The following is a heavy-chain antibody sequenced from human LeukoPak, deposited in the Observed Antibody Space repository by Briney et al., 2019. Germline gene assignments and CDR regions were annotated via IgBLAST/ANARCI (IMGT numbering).Heavy chain of an antibody. D-gene: IGHD6-13*01. V-gene: IGHV1-69*05. CDR2: IIPIFGTA. CDR1: GGTFSSYA. J-gene: IGHJ6*03. CDR3: ARGYSSSWYPHYYYYMDV. Sequence: SVKVSCKASGGTFSSYAISWVRQAPGQGLEWMGGIIPIFGTANYAQKFQGRVTITTDESTSTAYMELSSLRSEDTAVYYCARGYSSSWYPHYYYYMDVWGKGTTVTVSS.